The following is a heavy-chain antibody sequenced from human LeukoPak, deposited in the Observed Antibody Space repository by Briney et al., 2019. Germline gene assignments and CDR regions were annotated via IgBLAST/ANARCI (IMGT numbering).Heavy chain of an antibody. Sequence: GGSLRLSFAASGFTFSTYWMSWVRQAPGKGLEWVANIKQDGSEKYYVDSVKGRFTISRDNAKNSLYLQMDSLRAEDTAVYYCARDTAGCDYWGQGTLVTVSS. D-gene: IGHD5-18*01. J-gene: IGHJ4*02. CDR1: GFTFSTYW. CDR2: IKQDGSEK. V-gene: IGHV3-7*03. CDR3: ARDTAGCDY.